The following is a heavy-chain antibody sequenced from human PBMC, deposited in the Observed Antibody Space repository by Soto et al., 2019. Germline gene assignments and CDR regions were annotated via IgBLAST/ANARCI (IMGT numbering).Heavy chain of an antibody. CDR3: VRVARHYYSNHAYNWFDP. CDR1: GGPFNTYE. V-gene: IGHV1-69*13. D-gene: IGHD4-4*01. CDR2: IIPMFGTP. J-gene: IGHJ5*02. Sequence: SVKVSCKASGGPFNTYEISWVRQVPGQGLEWMGRIIPMFGTPKYAQKFQGRVRITADGSTSTANVELSSLTSGDTAVYYCVRVARHYYSNHAYNWFDPWGQGTLVTVSS.